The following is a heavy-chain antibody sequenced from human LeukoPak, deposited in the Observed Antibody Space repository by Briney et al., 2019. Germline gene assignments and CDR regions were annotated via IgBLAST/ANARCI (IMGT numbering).Heavy chain of an antibody. J-gene: IGHJ4*02. CDR2: ISGSGGST. V-gene: IGHV3-23*01. D-gene: IGHD3-10*01. CDR3: AKDGRRFGESFDY. Sequence: GGSLRLSCAASGITFSSYAMSWVRQAPGKGLEWVSAISGSGGSTYYADSVKGRFTISRDNSKNTLYLQMNSLRAEDTAVYYCAKDGRRFGESFDYWGQGTLVTVSS. CDR1: GITFSSYA.